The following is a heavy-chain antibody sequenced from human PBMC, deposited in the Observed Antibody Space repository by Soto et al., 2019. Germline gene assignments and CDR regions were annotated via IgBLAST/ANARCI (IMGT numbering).Heavy chain of an antibody. D-gene: IGHD5-12*01. J-gene: IGHJ6*02. V-gene: IGHV1-69*13. CDR1: GGTFSSDA. Sequence: SVKVSCKASGGTFSSDAISWVRQAPGQGLEWMGGIIPIFGTANYAQKFQGRVTITADESTSTAYMELSSLRSEDTAVYYCARFAVRGYSGYETYYYYGMDVWGQGTTVTVSS. CDR3: ARFAVRGYSGYETYYYYGMDV. CDR2: IIPIFGTA.